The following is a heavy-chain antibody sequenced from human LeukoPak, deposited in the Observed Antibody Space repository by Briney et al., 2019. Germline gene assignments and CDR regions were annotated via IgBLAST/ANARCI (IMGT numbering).Heavy chain of an antibody. CDR2: IKQDGSEK. D-gene: IGHD3-10*01. J-gene: IGHJ4*02. V-gene: IGHV3-7*01. Sequence: PGGSLRLSCAASGFTFSSYWMSWVRQAPGKGLEWVANIKQDGSEKYYVDSVKGRFTISRDNAKNSLYLQMNSLRAEDTAVYYCARDAVLFSFGESYFDYWGQGTLVTVSS. CDR3: ARDAVLFSFGESYFDY. CDR1: GFTFSSYW.